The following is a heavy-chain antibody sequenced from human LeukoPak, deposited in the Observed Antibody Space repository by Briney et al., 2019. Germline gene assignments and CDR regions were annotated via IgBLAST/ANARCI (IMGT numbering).Heavy chain of an antibody. CDR2: VSYDGSNK. J-gene: IGHJ4*02. CDR1: GFTFSSYA. D-gene: IGHD2-15*01. Sequence: GRSLRLSCAASGFTFSSYAMHWVRQAPGKGLEWVAVVSYDGSNKYYADSVKGRFTISRDNSKNTLFLQMNSLRAEDTAVYYCARGPGYCSGGSCSYYFDYWGQGTLITVSS. V-gene: IGHV3-30-3*01. CDR3: ARGPGYCSGGSCSYYFDY.